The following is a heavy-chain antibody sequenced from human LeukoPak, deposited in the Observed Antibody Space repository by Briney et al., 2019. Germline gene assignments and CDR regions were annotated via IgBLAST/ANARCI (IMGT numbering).Heavy chain of an antibody. CDR3: ARDSYYYGSAHMDV. D-gene: IGHD3-10*01. Sequence: SVKVSCKASGYTFTSYGISWVRQAPGQGLEWMGGIIPIFGTANYAQKFQGRVTITADKSTSTAYMELSSLRSEDTAVYYCARDSYYYGSAHMDVWGKGTTVTISS. CDR2: IIPIFGTA. J-gene: IGHJ6*03. CDR1: GYTFTSYG. V-gene: IGHV1-69*06.